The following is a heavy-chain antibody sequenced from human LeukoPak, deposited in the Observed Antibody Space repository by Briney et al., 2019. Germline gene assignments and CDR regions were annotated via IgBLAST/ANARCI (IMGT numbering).Heavy chain of an antibody. CDR2: MNPNSGNT. D-gene: IGHD2-21*02. J-gene: IGHJ4*02. V-gene: IGHV1-8*01. CDR3: ARVTLAYCGGDCLNNFDY. CDR1: GYTFTSYD. Sequence: ASVKVSCKASGYTFTSYDINRVRQATGQGLEWMGWMNPNSGNTGYAQKFQGRVTMTRNTSISTAYMELSSLRSEDTAVYYCARVTLAYCGGDCLNNFDYWGQGTLVTVSS.